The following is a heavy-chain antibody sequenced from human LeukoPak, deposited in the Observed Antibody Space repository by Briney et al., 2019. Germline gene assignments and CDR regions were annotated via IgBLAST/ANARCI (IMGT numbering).Heavy chain of an antibody. CDR3: ARKGPYYYDSSGHYYSYYFDY. V-gene: IGHV1-18*01. J-gene: IGHJ4*02. CDR2: ISAYNGNT. CDR1: GYTFTSYG. D-gene: IGHD3-22*01. Sequence: ASVKVSCKASGYTFTSYGISWVRQAPGQGLEWMGWISAYNGNTNYAQKLQGRVTMTTDTSTSTAYMELRSLRSDDTAVYYCARKGPYYYDSSGHYYSYYFDYWAREPWSPSPQ.